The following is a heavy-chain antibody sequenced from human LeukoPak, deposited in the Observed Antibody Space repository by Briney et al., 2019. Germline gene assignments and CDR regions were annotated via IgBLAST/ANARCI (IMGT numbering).Heavy chain of an antibody. CDR3: TKVRSNNAAYFDY. V-gene: IGHV3-66*01. D-gene: IGHD2/OR15-2a*01. J-gene: IGHJ4*02. CDR2: IYSGGNT. Sequence: GGSLRLSCAASGFTVSSNFMSWVRQAPGKGLEWVSVIYSGGNTYYADYVKGRFTISRDNSQNTLYLQMNSLRAEDTAVYYCTKVRSNNAAYFDYWGQGALVTVSS. CDR1: GFTVSSNF.